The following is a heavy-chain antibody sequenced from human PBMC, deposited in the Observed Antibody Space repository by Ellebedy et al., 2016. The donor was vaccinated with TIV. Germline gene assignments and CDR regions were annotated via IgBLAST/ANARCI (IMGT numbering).Heavy chain of an antibody. CDR2: IMPILGLA. CDR3: ATDGGSAEVERRETLSY. Sequence: AASVKVSCKASGGSFSTYAISWVRQAPGQGLEWMGRIMPILGLASYAQHFQGRVTITADKSTSTAYMELSSLRSEDAALYYCATDGGSAEVERRETLSYWGLGTLVTVSS. J-gene: IGHJ4*02. CDR1: GGSFSTYA. D-gene: IGHD3-16*01. V-gene: IGHV1-69*04.